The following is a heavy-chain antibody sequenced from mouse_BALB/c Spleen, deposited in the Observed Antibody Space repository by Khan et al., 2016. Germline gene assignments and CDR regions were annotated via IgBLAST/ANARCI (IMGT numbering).Heavy chain of an antibody. D-gene: IGHD1-1*01. V-gene: IGHV2-9*02. CDR3: ARDYGSSYPYAMDY. CDR1: GFSLTSYG. J-gene: IGHJ4*01. Sequence: QVQLKQSGPGLVAPSQSLSITCTVSGFSLTSYGVHWVRQPPGKGLEWLGVIWAGGSTHSNSALMSRLSISKDNSTSQVFLKMNSLQTDDTARYYWARDYGSSYPYAMDYWGQGTSVTVSS. CDR2: IWAGGST.